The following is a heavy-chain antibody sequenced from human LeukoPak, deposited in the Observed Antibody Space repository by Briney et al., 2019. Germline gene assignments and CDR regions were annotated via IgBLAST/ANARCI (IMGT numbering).Heavy chain of an antibody. D-gene: IGHD2-21*02. CDR2: IYRGGRT. Sequence: PGGSLRLSCAASGFTFSSYWMSWVRQAPGKGLEWVSVIYRGGRTDYADSVKGRFTISGDNSKNTLSLQMNSLRAEDPAVYYCARTRFYYTASYPKGFYYFDYWGQGTRVPVSA. J-gene: IGHJ4*02. CDR1: GFTFSSYW. V-gene: IGHV3-66*01. CDR3: ARTRFYYTASYPKGFYYFDY.